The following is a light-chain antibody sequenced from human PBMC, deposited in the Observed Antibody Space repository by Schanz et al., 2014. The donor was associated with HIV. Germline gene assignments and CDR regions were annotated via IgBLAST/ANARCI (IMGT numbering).Light chain of an antibody. CDR3: QQYNSWWT. Sequence: DIQMTQSPSSLSASVGDRVTITCQASQDISDNLTWYQQKAGKAPKLLIYDASNLETGVPSRFSGTGSGTDFTFTISSLQPEDFATYYCQQYNSWWTFGQGTKVEIK. CDR1: QDISDN. J-gene: IGKJ1*01. V-gene: IGKV1-33*01. CDR2: DAS.